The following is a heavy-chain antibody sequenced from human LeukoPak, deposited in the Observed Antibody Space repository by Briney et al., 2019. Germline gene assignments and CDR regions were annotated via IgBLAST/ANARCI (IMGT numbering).Heavy chain of an antibody. CDR3: ARDQAALSRGLNWFDP. D-gene: IGHD6-19*01. CDR2: IYYSGST. J-gene: IGHJ5*01. V-gene: IGHV4-59*01. Sequence: SETLSLTCTVSGGSISSYYWSWIRQPPGKGLEWIGYIYYSGSTNYNPSLKSRVTISVDTSKNQFSLKLSSVTAADTAVYYCARDQAALSRGLNWFDPWGQGTPVTGSS. CDR1: GGSISSYY.